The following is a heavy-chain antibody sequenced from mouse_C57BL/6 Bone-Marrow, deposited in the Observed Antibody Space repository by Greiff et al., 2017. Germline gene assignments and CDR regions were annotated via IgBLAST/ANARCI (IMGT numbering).Heavy chain of an antibody. D-gene: IGHD2-4*01. CDR1: GFTFSDYG. J-gene: IGHJ2*01. Sequence: EVQGVESGGGLVKPGGSLKLSCAASGFTFSDYGMHWVRQAPEKGLEWVAYISSGSSTIYYADTVKGRFTISRDNAKNTLFLQMTILRSEDTAMYYCARGRLRRAFDYWGQGTTLTVSS. V-gene: IGHV5-17*01. CDR3: ARGRLRRAFDY. CDR2: ISSGSSTI.